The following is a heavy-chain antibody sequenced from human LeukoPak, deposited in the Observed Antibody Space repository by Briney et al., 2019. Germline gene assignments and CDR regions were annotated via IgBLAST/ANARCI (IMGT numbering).Heavy chain of an antibody. V-gene: IGHV4-61*02. CDR1: GGSISSGSYY. Sequence: SQTLSLTCTVSGGSISSGSYYWSWIRQLAGKGLEWIGRIYTSGSTNYNPSLKSRVTISVDTSKNQFSLKLSSVTAADTAVYYCARGFYDFWSGWYYFDYWGQGTLVTVSS. CDR3: ARGFYDFWSGWYYFDY. D-gene: IGHD3-3*01. J-gene: IGHJ4*02. CDR2: IYTSGST.